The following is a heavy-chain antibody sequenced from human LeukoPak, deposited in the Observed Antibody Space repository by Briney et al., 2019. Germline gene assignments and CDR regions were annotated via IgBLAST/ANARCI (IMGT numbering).Heavy chain of an antibody. CDR3: AKDVDLWFGELLSPSFDY. CDR1: GFTFSSYA. D-gene: IGHD3-10*01. CDR2: ISGSGGST. Sequence: GGSLGLSCAASGFTFSSYAMSWVRQAPGKGLEWVSAISGSGGSTYYADSVKGRFTISRDNSKNTLYLQMNSLRAEDTAVYYCAKDVDLWFGELLSPSFDYWGQGTLVTVSS. J-gene: IGHJ4*02. V-gene: IGHV3-23*01.